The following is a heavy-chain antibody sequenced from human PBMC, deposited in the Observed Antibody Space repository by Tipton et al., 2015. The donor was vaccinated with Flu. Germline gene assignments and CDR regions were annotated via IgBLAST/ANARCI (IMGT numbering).Heavy chain of an antibody. CDR3: ARDGADYNGAFDM. CDR1: GYPFGDYG. CDR2: INANDNGT. D-gene: IGHD4-11*01. J-gene: IGHJ3*02. Sequence: QLVQSGGEVKKPGASVRVSCKISGYPFGDYGISWVRQARGQGLEWMGWINANDNGTRYPQKFQGRVTMTRDKSISTVYMELSRLSSGDTAMYYCARDGADYNGAFDMWGQGTMVTVSS. V-gene: IGHV1-2*02.